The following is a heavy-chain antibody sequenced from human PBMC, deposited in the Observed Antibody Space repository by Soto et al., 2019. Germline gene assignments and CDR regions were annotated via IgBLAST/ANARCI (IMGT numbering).Heavy chain of an antibody. CDR1: GSTFSSDD. CDR3: AKDGGWSLAVAGLFDY. D-gene: IGHD6-19*01. CDR2: ISDSGGST. Sequence: GGSLRLSCVVSGSTFSSDDMSWVRQAPGRGLEWVSGISDSGGSTYYADSVKGRFTISRDNAKNTLYLQMKSLRVEDTALFYCAKDGGWSLAVAGLFDYWGPGTQVTVSS. J-gene: IGHJ4*02. V-gene: IGHV3-23*01.